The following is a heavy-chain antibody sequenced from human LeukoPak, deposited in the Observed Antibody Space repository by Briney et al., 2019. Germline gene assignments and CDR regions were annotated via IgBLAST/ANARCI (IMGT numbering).Heavy chain of an antibody. CDR3: ARGVHNYGNFDF. J-gene: IGHJ4*02. D-gene: IGHD5-18*01. Sequence: ASVKVSCKASGYTFTSYYMHWVRQAPGQGLEWMGGINPSGGSTNYAQKFQGRVTMTRDTSTSTDYMELRGLRSEDTALYYCARGVHNYGNFDFWGQGALGTVSS. V-gene: IGHV1-46*01. CDR1: GYTFTSYY. CDR2: INPSGGST.